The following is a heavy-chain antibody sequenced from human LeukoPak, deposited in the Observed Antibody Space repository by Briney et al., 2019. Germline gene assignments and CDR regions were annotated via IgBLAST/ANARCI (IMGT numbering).Heavy chain of an antibody. V-gene: IGHV1-69*04. CDR3: ASGEGCSSNSCTLDY. CDR1: VGTFSNYA. Sequence: SVKVSFKASVGTFSNYASSWVRQAPGQALEWMGRIISFLYIADYAQKFQGRVTITADKSTSTAYMELRSLKSEDTAVFYCASGEGCSSNSCTLDYWGQGSLVTVSS. D-gene: IGHD2-2*01. CDR2: IISFLYIA. J-gene: IGHJ4*02.